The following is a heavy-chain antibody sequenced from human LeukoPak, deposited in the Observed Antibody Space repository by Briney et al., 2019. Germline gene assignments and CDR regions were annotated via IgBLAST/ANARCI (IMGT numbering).Heavy chain of an antibody. Sequence: SETLSLTCNVSGDTIISTTYCWVWIRQPPGKGLEWIGSIYHSGSTYYNPSLKSRVTISVDTSKNQFSLKLSSVTAADTAVYYCARDSSGGSGSYKEGADYWGQGTLVTVSS. CDR1: GDTIISTTYC. CDR3: ARDSSGGSGSYKEGADY. J-gene: IGHJ4*02. D-gene: IGHD3-10*01. V-gene: IGHV4-39*07. CDR2: IYHSGST.